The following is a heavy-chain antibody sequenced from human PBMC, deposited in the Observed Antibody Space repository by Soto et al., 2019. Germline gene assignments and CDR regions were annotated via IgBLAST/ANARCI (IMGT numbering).Heavy chain of an antibody. V-gene: IGHV3-21*01. CDR2: ISSSSYI. D-gene: IGHD2-2*01. Sequence: WWSLRPSSAASVFTCSSYSMNWFRQAPGKGLEWVSSISSSSYIYYADSVKGRFTISRDNAKNSLYLQMNSLRAEDTAVYYCARDIVVAQFDPWGQGTLVTVSS. J-gene: IGHJ5*02. CDR3: ARDIVVAQFDP. CDR1: VFTCSSYS.